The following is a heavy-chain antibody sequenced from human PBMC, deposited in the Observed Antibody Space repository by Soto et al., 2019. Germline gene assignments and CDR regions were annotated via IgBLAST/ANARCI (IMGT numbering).Heavy chain of an antibody. D-gene: IGHD6-13*01. CDR1: GYTFTSYA. Sequence: GASVKVSCKASGYTFTSYAMHWVRQAPGQRLEWMGWINAGNGNTKYSQKFQGRVTITRDTSASTAYMELSSLRSEDTAVYYCATRIAAAGTKAPFDYWRQGTLDTVSS. J-gene: IGHJ4*02. CDR3: ATRIAAAGTKAPFDY. CDR2: INAGNGNT. V-gene: IGHV1-3*01.